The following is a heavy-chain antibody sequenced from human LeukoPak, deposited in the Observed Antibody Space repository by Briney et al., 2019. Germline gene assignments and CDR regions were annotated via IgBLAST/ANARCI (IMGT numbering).Heavy chain of an antibody. CDR1: GGSISSGSYY. Sequence: SETLSLTCTVSGGSISSGSYYWGWIRQPPGKGLEWIGSIYHSGSTYYNPSLKSRVTISVDTSKNQFSLKLSSVTAADTAVYYCARAPYNWNYQHYFDYWGQGTLVTVSS. V-gene: IGHV4-39*07. CDR2: IYHSGST. D-gene: IGHD1-7*01. CDR3: ARAPYNWNYQHYFDY. J-gene: IGHJ4*02.